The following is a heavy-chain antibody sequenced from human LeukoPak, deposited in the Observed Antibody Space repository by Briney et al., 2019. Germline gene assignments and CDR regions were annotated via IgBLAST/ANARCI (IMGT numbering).Heavy chain of an antibody. CDR1: GGSISSNNW. D-gene: IGHD3-22*01. V-gene: IGHV4-39*01. J-gene: IGHJ4*02. Sequence: KASETLSLTCGVSGGSISSNNWWSWVRQPPGKGLEWIGSIYYSGSTYYNPSLKSRVTISVDTSKNQFSLKLSSVTAADTAVYYCARQYYYDSSGYSRGLDYWGQGTLVTVSS. CDR2: IYYSGST. CDR3: ARQYYYDSSGYSRGLDY.